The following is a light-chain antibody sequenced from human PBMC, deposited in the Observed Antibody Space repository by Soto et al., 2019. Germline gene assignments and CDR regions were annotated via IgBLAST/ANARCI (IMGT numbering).Light chain of an antibody. CDR1: QDIRKD. CDR2: AAS. V-gene: IGKV1-17*02. CDR3: LQHNSNPYT. Sequence: DIQMTQSPSSLSASVGDRVTITCRASQDIRKDLGWYQQKPGKAPKRLIYAASSLQSGVPSRFGGSGSGTEFTLTISNLQPEDLATYYCLQHNSNPYTFGQGTKLEIK. J-gene: IGKJ2*01.